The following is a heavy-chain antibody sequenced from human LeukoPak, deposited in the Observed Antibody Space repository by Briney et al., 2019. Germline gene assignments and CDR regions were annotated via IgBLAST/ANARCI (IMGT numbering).Heavy chain of an antibody. CDR3: ASSGYQMVQFDY. CDR2: LWYAASNK. V-gene: IGHV3-33*01. J-gene: IGHJ4*02. D-gene: IGHD2-2*01. Sequence: PGRSPRPSCADPALTFTSYGMNGVRQAPGMGLQWVAVLWYAASNKYSADSVKGRFTISRDNSKNTQYLQMNSLRAEDTAVYYCASSGYQMVQFDYWGQGTLVTVSS. CDR1: ALTFTSYG.